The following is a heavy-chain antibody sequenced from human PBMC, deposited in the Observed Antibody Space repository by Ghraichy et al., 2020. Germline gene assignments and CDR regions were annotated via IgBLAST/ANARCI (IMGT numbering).Heavy chain of an antibody. CDR2: IKSKTDGGTT. CDR1: GFTFSNAW. V-gene: IGHV3-15*01. Sequence: GGSLRLSCAASGFTFSNAWMSWVRQAPGKGLEWVGRIKSKTDGGTTDYAAPVKGRFTISRDDSKNTLYLQMNSLKTEDTAVYYCTTAQTYYYDSSGYWVPFDYWGQGTLVTVSS. J-gene: IGHJ4*02. D-gene: IGHD3-22*01. CDR3: TTAQTYYYDSSGYWVPFDY.